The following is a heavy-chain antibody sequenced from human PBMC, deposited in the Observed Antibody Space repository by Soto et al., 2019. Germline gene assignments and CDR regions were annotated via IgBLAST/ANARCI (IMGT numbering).Heavy chain of an antibody. V-gene: IGHV3-11*01. CDR3: ARAYPDSIDF. CDR2: ISSSGTGI. J-gene: IGHJ3*01. D-gene: IGHD2-2*02. CDR1: GFTFSDYY. Sequence: GGDLRLSCAASGFTFSDYYMTWIRQAPGKGLEWVSYISSSGTGIYYPDSVKGRFTISRNNAKNTLYLQMSSLRAEDTAVYYCARAYPDSIDFWGQRNMDSLSS.